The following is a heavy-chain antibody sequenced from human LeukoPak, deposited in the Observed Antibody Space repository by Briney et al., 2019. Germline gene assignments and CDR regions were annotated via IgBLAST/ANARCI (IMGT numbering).Heavy chain of an antibody. J-gene: IGHJ5*02. CDR2: IYPGDSDA. Sequence: GESLKISCKGSGYSFTDHWIGWVRQMPGKGLGWMGVIYPGDSDARYSPSFQGQVTISADKSISTAYLQWSSLKASDTATYYCARTYGGTSYSCFDPWGQGTLVTVSS. V-gene: IGHV5-51*01. CDR1: GYSFTDHW. CDR3: ARTYGGTSYSCFDP. D-gene: IGHD1-26*01.